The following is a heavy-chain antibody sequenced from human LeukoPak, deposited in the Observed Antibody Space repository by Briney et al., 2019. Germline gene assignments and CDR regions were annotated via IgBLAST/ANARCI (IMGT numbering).Heavy chain of an antibody. CDR2: INPNSGGT. V-gene: IGHV1-2*06. CDR3: ARDLVPSYYYDSSGYYTSDAFDI. J-gene: IGHJ3*02. Sequence: ASVKVSCKASGYTFTGYYMHWVRQAPGQGLEWMGRINPNSGGTNYAQKFQGRVTMTRDTSISTACMELSRLRSDDTAVYYCARDLVPSYYYDSSGYYTSDAFDIWGQGTMVTVSS. CDR1: GYTFTGYY. D-gene: IGHD3-22*01.